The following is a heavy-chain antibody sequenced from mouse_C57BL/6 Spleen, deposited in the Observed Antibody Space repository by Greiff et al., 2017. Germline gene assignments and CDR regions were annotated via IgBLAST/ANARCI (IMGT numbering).Heavy chain of an antibody. CDR1: GYSITSGYY. Sequence: EVQRVESGPGLVKPSQSLSLTCSVTGYSITSGYYWNWIRQFPGNKLEWMGYISYDGSNNYNPSLKNRISITRDTSKNQFSLKLKTVTTEDTATYYCASARYYGSSRYWYFDVWGTGTTVTVSS. D-gene: IGHD1-1*01. V-gene: IGHV3-6*01. J-gene: IGHJ1*03. CDR3: ASARYYGSSRYWYFDV. CDR2: ISYDGSN.